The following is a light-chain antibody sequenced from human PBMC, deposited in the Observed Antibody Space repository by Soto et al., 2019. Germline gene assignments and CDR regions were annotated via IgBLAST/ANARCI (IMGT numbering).Light chain of an antibody. Sequence: SYELTQPPSVSVAPGKTARITCGGNNIGSKSVHWSQQKPGQAPVLVIYYDCDRPSGIPERFSGSNSGNTATRPISRVAAGDEADYYWHVWDSSSYHLVFGGGTKLTVL. CDR1: NIGSKS. CDR3: HVWDSSSYHLV. CDR2: YDC. J-gene: IGLJ2*01. V-gene: IGLV3-21*04.